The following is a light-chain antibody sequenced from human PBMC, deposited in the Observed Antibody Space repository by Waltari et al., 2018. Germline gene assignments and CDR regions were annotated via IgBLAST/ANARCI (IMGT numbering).Light chain of an antibody. CDR2: DVT. CDR3: ASYTSTRTVV. V-gene: IGLV2-14*03. J-gene: IGLJ2*01. Sequence: QSALTQPASVSGSPGQSITISCPGTSSAVGGYNYVSWYQQHPGNAPKLIIFDVTRWPSGVSNRFSGSKSGNTASLTIFGLQAEDEADYYCASYTSTRTVVFGGGTRVTVL. CDR1: SSAVGGYNY.